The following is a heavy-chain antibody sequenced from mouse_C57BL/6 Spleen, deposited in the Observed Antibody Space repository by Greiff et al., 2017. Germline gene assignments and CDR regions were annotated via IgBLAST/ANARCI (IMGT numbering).Heavy chain of an antibody. Sequence: EVQLQQSGPELVKPGASVKISCKASGYSFTGYYMNWVKQSPEKSLEWIGEINPSTGGTTYNQKFKAKATLTVDKSSSTAYMQLKSLTSEDSAVYYCARTPIYYYGSSPYWYFDVWGTGTTVTVSS. CDR3: ARTPIYYYGSSPYWYFDV. V-gene: IGHV1-42*01. CDR2: INPSTGGT. D-gene: IGHD1-1*01. CDR1: GYSFTGYY. J-gene: IGHJ1*03.